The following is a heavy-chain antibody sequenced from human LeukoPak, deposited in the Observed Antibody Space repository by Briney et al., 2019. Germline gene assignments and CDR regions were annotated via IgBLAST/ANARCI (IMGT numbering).Heavy chain of an antibody. CDR2: IYYSGST. CDR3: ASATSSSSSWLIY. D-gene: IGHD6-13*01. V-gene: IGHV4-39*01. J-gene: IGHJ4*02. Sequence: SETLSLTCTVSGGSISSSSYYWGWIRQPPGKGLEWIGSIYYSGSTYYNPSLKSRVTISIDTSKNQFSLELSSVTAADTAVCYCASATSSSSSWLIYWGQGTLVTVSS. CDR1: GGSISSSSYY.